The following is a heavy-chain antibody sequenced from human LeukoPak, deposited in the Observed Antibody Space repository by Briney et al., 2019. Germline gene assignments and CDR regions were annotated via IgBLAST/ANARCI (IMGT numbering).Heavy chain of an antibody. J-gene: IGHJ6*03. CDR3: ARAGCSSTRCYSPSYYYYYMDV. CDR2: ISAYNGNT. D-gene: IGHD2-2*01. CDR1: GYTFTSYG. Sequence: ASVKVSCKASGYTFTSYGICWVRQAPGQGLEWMGWISAYNGNTNYAQKLQGRVTMTTDTSTSTAYMELRSLRSDDTAVYYCARAGCSSTRCYSPSYYYYYMDVWGKGTTVTVSS. V-gene: IGHV1-18*01.